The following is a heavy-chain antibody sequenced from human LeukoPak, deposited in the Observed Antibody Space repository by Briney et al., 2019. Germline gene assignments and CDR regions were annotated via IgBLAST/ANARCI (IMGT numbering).Heavy chain of an antibody. CDR3: ASGPTVAVVY. V-gene: IGHV3-48*03. D-gene: IGHD6-19*01. J-gene: IGHJ4*02. CDR2: ISSSGSTI. Sequence: GGSLRLSCAASGFTFSSYEMNWVRQAPGKGLEWVSHISSSGSTIYYADSVKGRFTISRDNAKNSLYLQMNSLRAEDTAVYYCASGPTVAVVYWGQGTLVTVSS. CDR1: GFTFSSYE.